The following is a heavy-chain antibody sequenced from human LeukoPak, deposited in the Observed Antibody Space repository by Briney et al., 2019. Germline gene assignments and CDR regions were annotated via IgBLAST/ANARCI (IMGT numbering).Heavy chain of an antibody. V-gene: IGHV3-30*02. D-gene: IGHD2-2*01. CDR3: ARRGPAANAFDI. CDR1: GFTFSSYG. Sequence: GGSLKLSCAASGFTFSSYGMHWVRQAPGKGLEWVAFIRYDGSNKYYADSVKGRFTISRDNAKNSLYLQMNSLRAEDTAVYYCARRGPAANAFDIWGQGTMVTVSS. CDR2: IRYDGSNK. J-gene: IGHJ3*02.